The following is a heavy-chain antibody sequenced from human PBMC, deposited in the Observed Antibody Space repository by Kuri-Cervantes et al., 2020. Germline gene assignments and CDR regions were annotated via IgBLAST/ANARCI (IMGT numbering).Heavy chain of an antibody. Sequence: GGSLRLSCAASGFTFSDYSMNWVRQSPGKGLEWVASISTKSTYIYYADSVRGRFTISRDNAKNSLYLQMSSLRAEDTAVYYCARDGAAYFDASGSVVTFSDYWGQGALVTVSS. J-gene: IGHJ4*02. CDR2: ISTKSTYI. D-gene: IGHD3-22*01. V-gene: IGHV3-21*01. CDR1: GFTFSDYS. CDR3: ARDGAAYFDASGSVVTFSDY.